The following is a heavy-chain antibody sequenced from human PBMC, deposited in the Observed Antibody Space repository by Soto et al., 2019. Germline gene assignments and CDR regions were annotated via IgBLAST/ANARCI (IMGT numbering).Heavy chain of an antibody. J-gene: IGHJ6*02. CDR1: GYTFIRYG. Sequence: QVQLAQSANEVKKPGASVRVSCKAAGYTFIRYGIAWVRQAPGQGLEWMGWISPYNDYTVYSQKSQVRVRMSEDRSTRNVNSNLSGMKSNPTAVYYCLGVGYYDTRWGNLIHCGLDVWCQGDSVSVSS. CDR3: LGVGYYDTRWGNLIHCGLDV. V-gene: IGHV1-18*01. D-gene: IGHD3-16*01. CDR2: ISPYNDYT.